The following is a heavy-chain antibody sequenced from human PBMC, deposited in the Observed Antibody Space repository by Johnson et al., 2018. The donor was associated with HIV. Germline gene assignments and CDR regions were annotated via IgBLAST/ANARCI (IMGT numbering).Heavy chain of an antibody. D-gene: IGHD2-2*01. J-gene: IGHJ3*02. CDR2: LYSGGNT. Sequence: VQLVESGGGTVQPGGSLRLSCAASGFSVSSNYMSWVRQAPGKGLEWVSVLYSGGNTFYADSVKGRFNISRDNSKNTVYLQMNSLRAEDTAVYFCARDGGIGSTREDAFDIWGQGTMVIVSS. CDR1: GFSVSSNY. V-gene: IGHV3-66*01. CDR3: ARDGGIGSTREDAFDI.